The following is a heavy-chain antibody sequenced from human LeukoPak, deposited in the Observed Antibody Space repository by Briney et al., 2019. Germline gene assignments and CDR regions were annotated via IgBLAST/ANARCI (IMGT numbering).Heavy chain of an antibody. Sequence: KPSETLSLTCTVSGGSISSSSYYWGWIRQPPGKGLECIGSIYHSGSTYYNPSLKSRVTISLDTSKNQFSLKLSSVTAADTAMYYRAREMLGAIGFDIWGQGTMVTVSS. CDR3: AREMLGAIGFDI. CDR2: IYHSGST. V-gene: IGHV4-39*07. J-gene: IGHJ3*02. D-gene: IGHD1-26*01. CDR1: GGSISSSSYY.